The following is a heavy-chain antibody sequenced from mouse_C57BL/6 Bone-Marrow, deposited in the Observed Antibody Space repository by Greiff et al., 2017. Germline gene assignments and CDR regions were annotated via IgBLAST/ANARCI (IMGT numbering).Heavy chain of an antibody. Sequence: VQLQQPGTELVKPGASVKLSCKASGYTFTSYWMPWVKQRPGQGLEWIGDINPSTGGPNYNETFKSKATLTVDKSSSTAYMQLSSLTSEDCAVYYCARGLLCFYYYAMDDGGQGTSVTVSS. CDR2: INPSTGGP. D-gene: IGHD6-1*01. CDR3: ARGLLCFYYYAMDD. CDR1: GYTFTSYW. J-gene: IGHJ4*01. V-gene: IGHV1-53*01.